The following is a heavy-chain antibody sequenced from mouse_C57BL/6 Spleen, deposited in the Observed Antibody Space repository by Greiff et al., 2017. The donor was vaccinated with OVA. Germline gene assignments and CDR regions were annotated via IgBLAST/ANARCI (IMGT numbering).Heavy chain of an antibody. J-gene: IGHJ2*01. CDR2: INPNNGGT. CDR1: GYTFTDYY. D-gene: IGHD1-1*01. V-gene: IGHV1-26*01. Sequence: EVQLQQSGPELVKPGASVKISCKASGYTFTDYYMNWVKQSHGKSLEWIGDINPNNGGTSYNQKFKGKATLTVDKSSSTAYMELRSLTSEDSAVYYCARPYYYGSSYWYYFDYWGQGTTLTVSS. CDR3: ARPYYYGSSYWYYFDY.